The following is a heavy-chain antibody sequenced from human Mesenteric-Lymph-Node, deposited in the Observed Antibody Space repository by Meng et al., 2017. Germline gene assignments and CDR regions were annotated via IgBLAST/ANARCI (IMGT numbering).Heavy chain of an antibody. CDR2: ISGSSGST. J-gene: IGHJ6*02. V-gene: IGHV3-23*01. CDR3: AKAAGSGDYYYYGMDV. CDR1: GFTFSTCA. D-gene: IGHD2-21*01. Sequence: GESLKISCAASGFTFSTCAMNWVRQAPGKGLEWVSGISGSSGSTYYADSVKGRFTISRDNSKNTLYLQMNSLRAEDTAVYYCAKAAGSGDYYYYGMDVWGQGTTVTVSS.